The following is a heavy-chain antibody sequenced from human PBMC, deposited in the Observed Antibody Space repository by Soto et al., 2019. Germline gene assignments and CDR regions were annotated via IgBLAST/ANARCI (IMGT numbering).Heavy chain of an antibody. D-gene: IGHD6-13*01. CDR3: ATGFFNSWSWGYYYYYGMDV. CDR1: GYTFTGYY. CDR2: IDPTSGGT. V-gene: IGHV1-2*02. Sequence: ASVKVSCKASGYTFTGYYMHWVRQAPGQGLEWMGWIDPTSGGTNYAQKFQGRVTMTRDTPISTAYMELSRLRSDDTAVYYCATGFFNSWSWGYYYYYGMDVWGQGTTVTVSS. J-gene: IGHJ6*02.